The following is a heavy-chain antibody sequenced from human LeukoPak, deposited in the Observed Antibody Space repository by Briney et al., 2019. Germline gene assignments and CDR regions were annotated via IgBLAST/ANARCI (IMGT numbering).Heavy chain of an antibody. CDR1: GDTFSSNSAA. J-gene: IGHJ4*02. CDR3: ARHIGEDGIDY. CDR2: TYYRSKWYN. Sequence: PSQTLSLTCAISGDTFSSNSAAWNWHRQSPSRGLEWLGRTYYRSKWYNDYAVSVKSLITINPDTSKNQFSLHLNSVTPEDTAVYYCARHIGEDGIDYWGQGTLVTVSS. V-gene: IGHV6-1*01. D-gene: IGHD3-10*01.